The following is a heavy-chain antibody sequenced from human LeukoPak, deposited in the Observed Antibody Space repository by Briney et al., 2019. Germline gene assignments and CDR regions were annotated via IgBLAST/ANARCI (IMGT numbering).Heavy chain of an antibody. CDR3: ARDGEWTRDYFDY. Sequence: PSETLSLTCTVSGGPISTYYWSWIRQPPGKGLEWIGYIYYSGYTNYNPSLKSRVTISVDTSKNQFSLELSSVTAADTAVYYCARDGEWTRDYFDYWGQGTLVTVSS. CDR1: GGPISTYY. V-gene: IGHV4-59*01. J-gene: IGHJ4*02. D-gene: IGHD3-10*01. CDR2: IYYSGYT.